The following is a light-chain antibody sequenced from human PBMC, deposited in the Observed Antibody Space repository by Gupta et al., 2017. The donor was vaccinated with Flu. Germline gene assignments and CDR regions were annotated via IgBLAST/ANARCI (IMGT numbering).Light chain of an antibody. CDR1: QSGGTS. CDR3: QQRTNWLWT. J-gene: IGKJ1*01. CDR2: DAS. Sequence: PATLSLSPGERATLSCRASQSGGTSLAWYQQRPGQAPRRLIYDASNRATAIPARFLGGGSGTDFTLTISSLEPEDFAVYYCQQRTNWLWTFGQGTKVEIK. V-gene: IGKV3-11*01.